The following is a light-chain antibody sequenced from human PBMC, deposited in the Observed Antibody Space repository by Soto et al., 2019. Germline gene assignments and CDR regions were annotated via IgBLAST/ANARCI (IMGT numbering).Light chain of an antibody. CDR3: SSYRTSKNRQIV. Sequence: VLTQPASVSGSPGQSITIPCTGTSSDDGGYNYVSWYQHHPGKAPKLMIYDVSNRPSGVSNRFSGSKSGNTASLSISGLQPEDEADYYCSSYRTSKNRQIVCGTGTKVTVL. J-gene: IGLJ1*01. CDR1: SSDDGGYNY. V-gene: IGLV2-14*03. CDR2: DVS.